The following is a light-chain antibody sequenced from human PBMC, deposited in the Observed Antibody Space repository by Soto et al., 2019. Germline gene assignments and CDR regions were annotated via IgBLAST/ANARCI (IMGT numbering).Light chain of an antibody. CDR1: QSVSNY. CDR3: HQRGKWVT. V-gene: IGKV3-11*01. Sequence: EIVLTQSPATLSLSPGARATLSCRASQSVSNYLAWYQQKPGQAPRLLIYDASIRATGIPARFSGSGSGTDFTLTISSLDPEDFAVYYFHQRGKWVTFGGGTKVEIK. J-gene: IGKJ4*01. CDR2: DAS.